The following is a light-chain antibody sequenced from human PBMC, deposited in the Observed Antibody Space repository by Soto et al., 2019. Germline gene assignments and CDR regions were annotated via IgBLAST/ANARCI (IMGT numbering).Light chain of an antibody. J-gene: IGKJ1*01. CDR2: GAS. CDR1: QRVDSNY. CDR3: QQYSSGM. Sequence: PGARATLSCRASQRVDSNYLAWYQQKPGQAPRLLIYGASRRATGIPDRFSGGGSGTDFTLTISRLEPEDFAVYYCQQYSSGMFGQGTKVEIK. V-gene: IGKV3-20*01.